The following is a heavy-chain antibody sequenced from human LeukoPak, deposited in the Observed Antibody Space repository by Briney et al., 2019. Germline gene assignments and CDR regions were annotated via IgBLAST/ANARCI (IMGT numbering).Heavy chain of an antibody. CDR2: IYPGNSDT. V-gene: IGHV5-51*01. Sequence: GESLKISCKRSAYRFTTYWIGWVRQMPGKGLEWMGIIYPGNSDTRYSPSFQGQVTISADKSISTAYLQWSSLKASDTAMYYCASATTMVTGFDYWGQGTLVTVSS. J-gene: IGHJ4*02. CDR1: AYRFTTYW. D-gene: IGHD5-18*01. CDR3: ASATTMVTGFDY.